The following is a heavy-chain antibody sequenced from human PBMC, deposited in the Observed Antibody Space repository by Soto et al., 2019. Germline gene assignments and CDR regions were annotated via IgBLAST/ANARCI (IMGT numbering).Heavy chain of an antibody. J-gene: IGHJ4*02. V-gene: IGHV4-31*03. CDR1: GGSISSGGYY. CDR2: IYFSGGT. D-gene: IGHD6-13*01. CDR3: ALERGDIAATRFLDY. Sequence: PSETLSLTCTVSGGSISSGGYYWSWIRQHPGKGLEWIGYIYFSGGTYYNPSLKSRATMSVDASKNQFSLKLSSVTAADTAVYYCALERGDIAATRFLDYWGQGTLVTVSS.